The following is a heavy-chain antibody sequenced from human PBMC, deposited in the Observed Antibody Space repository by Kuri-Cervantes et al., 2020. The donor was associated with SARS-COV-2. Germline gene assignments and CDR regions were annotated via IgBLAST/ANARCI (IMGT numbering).Heavy chain of an antibody. CDR1: GGSISSSSYY. CDR3: ARGKWLVGDYYYYTDV. Sequence: SETLSLTCTVSGGSISSSSYYWGWIRQPPGKGLEWIGSIYYSGSTNYHPSLKSRVTMSVDTSKNQFSLKLRSVTAADTAIYYCARGKWLVGDYYYYTDVWGKGTTVTVSS. V-gene: IGHV4-39*07. J-gene: IGHJ6*03. D-gene: IGHD6-19*01. CDR2: IYYSGST.